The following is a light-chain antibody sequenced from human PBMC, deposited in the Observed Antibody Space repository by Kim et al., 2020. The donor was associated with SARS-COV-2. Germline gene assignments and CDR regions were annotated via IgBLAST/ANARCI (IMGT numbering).Light chain of an antibody. CDR3: AAWDDSLNGLYV. J-gene: IGLJ1*01. Sequence: QRVTLSCSGRSSNIGSKTVNWYQQRPRTAPKLRIYSNNQRPSGVPDRFSGSKSGTSASLAISGLQSEDESDYYCAAWDDSLNGLYVFGTGTKVTVL. CDR1: SSNIGSKT. V-gene: IGLV1-44*01. CDR2: SNN.